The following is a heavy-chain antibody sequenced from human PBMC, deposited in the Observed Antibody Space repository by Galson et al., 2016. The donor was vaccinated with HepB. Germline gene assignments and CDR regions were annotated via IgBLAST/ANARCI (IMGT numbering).Heavy chain of an antibody. CDR1: GFTFATYW. V-gene: IGHV3-7*01. CDR3: ARVYNWNFDY. D-gene: IGHD1-20*01. J-gene: IGHJ4*02. CDR2: IKEDGSEK. Sequence: SLRLSCAASGFTFATYWMTWVRQAPGKGLEWVASIKEDGSEKRYVDSVKGRFTISRDNAENSLYLQMNTLRAEDTAAFYCARVYNWNFDYWGQGTLVTVSS.